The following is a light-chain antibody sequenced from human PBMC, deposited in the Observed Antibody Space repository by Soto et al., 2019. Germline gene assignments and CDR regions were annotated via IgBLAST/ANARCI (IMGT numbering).Light chain of an antibody. J-gene: IGLJ3*02. V-gene: IGLV2-14*01. Sequence: QSVLTEPASVSGSPGQSISISCTETSNDDGGFDYVSWYQQYPGKAPKLMIYEVRNRPSGVPNRFSGSKSGNMASLTISGLQAEEEADYYCSSYTSISTVVFGGGTKLTDL. CDR3: SSYTSISTVV. CDR2: EVR. CDR1: SNDDGGFDY.